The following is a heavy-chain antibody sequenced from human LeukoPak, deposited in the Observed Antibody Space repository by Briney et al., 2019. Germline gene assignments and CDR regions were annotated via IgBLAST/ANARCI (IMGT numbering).Heavy chain of an antibody. Sequence: SVKVSCKASGGTFSSYAISWVRQAPGQGLEWMGGIIPIFGTANYAQKFQGRVTITADESTSTAYMELRSLRSDDTAVYYCAARAIKVVVPAATPSDAFDIWGQGTMVTVSS. J-gene: IGHJ3*02. V-gene: IGHV1-69*01. D-gene: IGHD2-2*02. CDR3: AARAIKVVVPAATPSDAFDI. CDR1: GGTFSSYA. CDR2: IIPIFGTA.